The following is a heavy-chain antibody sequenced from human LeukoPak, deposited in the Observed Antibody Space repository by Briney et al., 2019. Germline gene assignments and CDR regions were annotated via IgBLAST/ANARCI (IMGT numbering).Heavy chain of an antibody. J-gene: IGHJ4*02. Sequence: ASVKVSCKTSGYIFTDYDINWVRHAPGQGLEWMGWMNPYSGSTGYAQNFQGRVTMTRDTSITTAYMELSSLTSEDMAVYYCARFHRHQLPKSDYWGQGTLVTVSS. CDR3: ARFHRHQLPKSDY. D-gene: IGHD1-14*01. V-gene: IGHV1-8*01. CDR2: MNPYSGST. CDR1: GYIFTDYD.